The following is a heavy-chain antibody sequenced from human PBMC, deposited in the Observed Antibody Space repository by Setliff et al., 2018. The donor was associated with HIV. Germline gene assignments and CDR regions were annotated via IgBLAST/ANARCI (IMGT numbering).Heavy chain of an antibody. V-gene: IGHV3-23*01. CDR1: GFTFNTYA. Sequence: VGSLRLSCAASGFTFNTYAMSRVRQAPGKGLEWVSVISGSGGSTFYADSVKGRFTISRDNSKNTLYLQMNRLRVEDTAVYYCAKDGISGGAYPPYYFDYWGHGTLVTVSS. J-gene: IGHJ4*01. CDR3: AKDGISGGAYPPYYFDY. D-gene: IGHD2-15*01. CDR2: ISGSGGST.